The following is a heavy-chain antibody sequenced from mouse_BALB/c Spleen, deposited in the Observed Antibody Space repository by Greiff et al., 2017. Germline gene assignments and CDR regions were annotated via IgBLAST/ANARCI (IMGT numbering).Heavy chain of an antibody. CDR1: GYTFTSYW. V-gene: IGHV1S81*02. CDR2: INPSNGRT. CDR3: ARAFITTVVGGWYFDV. J-gene: IGHJ1*01. Sequence: QVQLKQPGAELVKPGASVKLSCKASGYTFTSYWMHWVKQRPGQGLEWIGEINPSNGRTNYNEKFKSKATLTVDKSSSTAYMQLSSLTSEDSAVYYCARAFITTVVGGWYFDVWGAGTTVTVSS. D-gene: IGHD1-1*01.